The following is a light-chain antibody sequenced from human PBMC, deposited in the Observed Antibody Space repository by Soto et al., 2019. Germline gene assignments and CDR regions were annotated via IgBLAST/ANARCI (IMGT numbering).Light chain of an antibody. CDR1: SSDIGGNNF. Sequence: QSALTQPPSASGSPGQSVTISCTGTSSDIGGNNFVSWYQHHPGKAPKLKLYDVIKRPSGVPARFSGSKSGNTASLTVSGLQAEDEADYYCSSYGGSNNFVVFGGGTKLTVL. CDR3: SSYGGSNNFVV. CDR2: DVI. V-gene: IGLV2-8*01. J-gene: IGLJ2*01.